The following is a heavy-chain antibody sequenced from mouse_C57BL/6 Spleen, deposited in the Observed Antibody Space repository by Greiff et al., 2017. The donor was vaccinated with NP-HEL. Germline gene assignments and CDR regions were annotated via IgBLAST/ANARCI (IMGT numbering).Heavy chain of an antibody. CDR3: ARRTTVVEGAMDY. J-gene: IGHJ4*01. Sequence: QVQLKQSGAELVKPGASVKISCKASGYAFSSYWMNWVKQRPGKGLEWIGQIYPGDGDTNYNGKFKGKATLTADKSSSTAYMQLSSLTSEDSAVYFCARRTTVVEGAMDYWGQGTSVTVSS. CDR2: IYPGDGDT. D-gene: IGHD1-1*01. V-gene: IGHV1-80*01. CDR1: GYAFSSYW.